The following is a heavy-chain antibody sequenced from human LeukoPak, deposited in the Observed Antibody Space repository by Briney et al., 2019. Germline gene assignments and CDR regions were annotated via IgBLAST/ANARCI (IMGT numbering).Heavy chain of an antibody. J-gene: IGHJ2*01. Sequence: GGSLRLSCAASGFTFSSYWMHWVRQAPGKGLEWVSAISGSGGSTYYADSVKGRFTISRDNSKNTLYLQMNSLRAEDTAVYYCAKDLYSSSWYGHFDLWGRGTLVTVSS. CDR3: AKDLYSSSWYGHFDL. V-gene: IGHV3-23*01. CDR2: ISGSGGST. CDR1: GFTFSSYW. D-gene: IGHD6-13*01.